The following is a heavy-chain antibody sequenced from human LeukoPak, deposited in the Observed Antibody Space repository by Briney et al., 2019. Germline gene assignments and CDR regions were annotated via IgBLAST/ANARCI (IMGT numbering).Heavy chain of an antibody. CDR1: GFTFSNYA. CDR3: ARGRSWFAP. J-gene: IGHJ5*02. Sequence: GGSLRLSCAASGFTFSNYAMTWVRQAPGKGLEWVSVIGGSGGGTYYADSVRGRFTVSRDNSNNTMFLQMNSLGVGDTAIYYCARGRSWFAPWGQGTLVTVSS. V-gene: IGHV3-23*01. CDR2: IGGSGGGT.